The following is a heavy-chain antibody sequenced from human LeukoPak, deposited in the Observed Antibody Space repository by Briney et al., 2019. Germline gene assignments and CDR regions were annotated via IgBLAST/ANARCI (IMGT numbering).Heavy chain of an antibody. CDR1: GFTFSDHY. CDR2: TRNKANSYTT. J-gene: IGHJ5*02. Sequence: GGSLRLSCAASGFTFSDHYMDWVRQAPGKGLEWVGRTRNKANSYTTEYAASVKGRFTISRDDSENSLYLQMNSLKTEDTAVYYCASLYGSGKRWVDPWGQGTLVTVSS. D-gene: IGHD3-10*01. V-gene: IGHV3-72*01. CDR3: ASLYGSGKRWVDP.